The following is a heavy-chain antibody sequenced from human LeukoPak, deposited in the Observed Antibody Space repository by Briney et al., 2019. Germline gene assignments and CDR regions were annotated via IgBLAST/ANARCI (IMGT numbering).Heavy chain of an antibody. CDR2: INHSGST. Sequence: SETLSLTCAVYGGSFSGYYWGWIRQPPGKGLEWIGEINHSGSTNYNPSLKSRVTISIDTSKNQFSLKLTSVTAADTAVYYCARRNDFGIWGQGAMVTVSS. CDR1: GGSFSGYY. CDR3: ARRNDFGI. J-gene: IGHJ3*02. V-gene: IGHV4-34*01.